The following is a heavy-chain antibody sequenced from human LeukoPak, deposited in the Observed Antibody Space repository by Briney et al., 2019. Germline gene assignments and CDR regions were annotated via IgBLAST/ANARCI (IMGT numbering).Heavy chain of an antibody. D-gene: IGHD1-14*01. CDR2: INPDSGGT. CDR1: GYTFTGYY. V-gene: IGHV1-2*02. J-gene: IGHJ4*02. CDR3: ARDFQPQPGPSY. Sequence: ASVKVSCKASGYTFTGYYMHWVRQAPGQGLEWMGWINPDSGGTNYAQKFQGRVTMTRDTSISTAYMELSRLRSDDTAVYYCARDFQPQPGPSYWGQGTLVTVSS.